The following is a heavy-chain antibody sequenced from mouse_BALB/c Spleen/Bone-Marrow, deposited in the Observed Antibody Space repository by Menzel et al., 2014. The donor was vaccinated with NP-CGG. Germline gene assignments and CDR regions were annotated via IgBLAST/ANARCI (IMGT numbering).Heavy chain of an antibody. CDR2: IDPANDNT. Sequence: VQLQQSGAELVRSGASVKLSCTASGLNIKDTYMHWVKRRPEQGLEWIGRIDPANDNTKYDPKFQGKATITADTSSNTAYLQLSSLTSEDTAVYYCARADGYYAWFAYWGQGTLVTVSA. V-gene: IGHV14-3*02. J-gene: IGHJ3*01. CDR3: ARADGYYAWFAY. D-gene: IGHD2-3*01. CDR1: GLNIKDTY.